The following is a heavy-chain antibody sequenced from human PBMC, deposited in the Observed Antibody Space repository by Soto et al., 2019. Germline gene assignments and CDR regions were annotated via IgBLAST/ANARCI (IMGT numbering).Heavy chain of an antibody. J-gene: IGHJ4*02. V-gene: IGHV3-23*01. CDR3: VKWHTSNFDTWGFAGFDL. D-gene: IGHD3-22*01. CDR1: GFTFSDYV. CDR2: ISGGGST. Sequence: LRLSCAASGFTFSDYVMTWVRQAPGKGLEWVSAISGGGSTYYAASVTGRFTISRDNSKSTLYLQMNNLRAEDTATYYCVKWHTSNFDTWGFAGFDLWGQGTQVTVSS.